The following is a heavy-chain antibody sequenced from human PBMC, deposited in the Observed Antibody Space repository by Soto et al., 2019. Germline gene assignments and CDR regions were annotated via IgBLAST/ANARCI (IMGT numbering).Heavy chain of an antibody. D-gene: IGHD1-7*01. CDR2: INSDGSST. J-gene: IGHJ3*02. CDR3: ARALELTIFDI. Sequence: GGSLRLSCAASGFTFSSYWMHWVRQAPGKGLVWVSRINSDGSSTSYADSVKGRFTISRDNAKNTLYLQMNSLGAEDTAVYYCARALELTIFDIWGQGTMVTVSS. CDR1: GFTFSSYW. V-gene: IGHV3-74*01.